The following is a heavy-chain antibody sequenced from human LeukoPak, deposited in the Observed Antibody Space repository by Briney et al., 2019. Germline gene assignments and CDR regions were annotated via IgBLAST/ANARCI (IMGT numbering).Heavy chain of an antibody. V-gene: IGHV3-74*01. CDR1: GFTFTSYW. Sequence: SGGPLRLSCAASGFTFTSYWMHWVRQAPGKGLVWVSRINSDGSSTSYADSVKGRFTISRDNAKSTLYLQLNSLRAEDTAVYYCARALAVAGTGGFDPWGQGTLVTVSS. CDR3: ARALAVAGTGGFDP. CDR2: INSDGSST. D-gene: IGHD6-19*01. J-gene: IGHJ5*01.